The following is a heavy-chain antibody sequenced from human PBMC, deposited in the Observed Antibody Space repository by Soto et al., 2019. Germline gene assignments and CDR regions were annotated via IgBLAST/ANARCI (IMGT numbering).Heavy chain of an antibody. CDR3: ARDRANYYGSGTYGMDV. D-gene: IGHD3-10*01. CDR2: IIPIFGTA. CDR1: GGTFSSYA. V-gene: IGHV1-69*13. Sequence: SVKVSCKASGGTFSSYAISWVRQAPGQGLEWMGGIIPIFGTANYAQKFQGRVTITADESTSTAYMELGSLRSEDTAVYYCARDRANYYGSGTYGMDVWGQGTTVTVSS. J-gene: IGHJ6*02.